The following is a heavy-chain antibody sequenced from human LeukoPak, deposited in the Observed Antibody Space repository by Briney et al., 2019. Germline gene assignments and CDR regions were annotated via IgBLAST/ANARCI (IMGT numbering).Heavy chain of an antibody. CDR2: IRYDGSNK. Sequence: GGSLRLSCAASGFTFSSYGMHWVRQAPGKGLEWVALIRYDGSNKYYADSVKGRFPISRDNSKNTLYLQMNSLRAEDTAVYYCAKAGEVAGTSYFDYWGQGTLVTVSS. V-gene: IGHV3-30*02. CDR3: AKAGEVAGTSYFDY. CDR1: GFTFSSYG. J-gene: IGHJ4*02. D-gene: IGHD6-19*01.